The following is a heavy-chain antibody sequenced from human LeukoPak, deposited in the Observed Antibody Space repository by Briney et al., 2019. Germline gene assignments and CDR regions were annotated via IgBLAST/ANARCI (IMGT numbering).Heavy chain of an antibody. CDR3: AREHWNPNDYFPP. CDR2: IITLSTYI. D-gene: IGHD2/OR15-2a*01. J-gene: IGHJ5*02. V-gene: IGHV3-21*01. Sequence: GGSLRLSCAVSGFSLSDSSMNWVRHAPGKGLEWVSSIITLSTYIYYADSVKGRFTISRDNAKHSLYMHMNSLRAEDTAVYFCAREHWNPNDYFPPWGQGTLVTVSS. CDR1: GFSLSDSS.